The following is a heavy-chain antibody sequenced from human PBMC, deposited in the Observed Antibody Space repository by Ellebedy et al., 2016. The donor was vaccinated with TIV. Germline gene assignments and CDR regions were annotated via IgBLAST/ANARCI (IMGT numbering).Heavy chain of an antibody. CDR2: ITRTSSYM. CDR1: GFAFSTKW. D-gene: IGHD6-13*01. CDR3: ASEGVEAAGSCDY. J-gene: IGHJ4*02. V-gene: IGHV3-21*06. Sequence: GESLKISXADSGFAFSTKWMNWVRQAPGKGLEWVASITRTSSYMFYADSVKGRFTISRDNAESTLYLQMNSLRAEDTAVYYCASEGVEAAGSCDYWGQGTQVTVSS.